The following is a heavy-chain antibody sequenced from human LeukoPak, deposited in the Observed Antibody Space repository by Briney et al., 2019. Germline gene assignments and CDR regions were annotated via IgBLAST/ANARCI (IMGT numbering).Heavy chain of an antibody. CDR3: AREMSYGDCFDY. V-gene: IGHV3-7*03. Sequence: RSGGSLRLSCAASGFTFRIHWLSWVRQAPGKGLEWVAKINQDGGEKYYGDPVKGRVTISRDNAKNSLYLQMNSLGAEDTAVYYCAREMSYGDCFDYWGQGTLVTVSS. CDR1: GFTFRIHW. CDR2: INQDGGEK. D-gene: IGHD4-17*01. J-gene: IGHJ4*02.